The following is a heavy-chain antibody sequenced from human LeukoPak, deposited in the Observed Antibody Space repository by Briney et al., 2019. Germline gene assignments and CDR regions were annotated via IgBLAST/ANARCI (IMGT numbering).Heavy chain of an antibody. V-gene: IGHV3-74*01. CDR3: ARLHGDYNYYYYYMDV. CDR1: GFTFSSYA. J-gene: IGHJ6*03. CDR2: INSDGSST. Sequence: GGSLRLSCAASGFTFSSYAMSWVRQAPGKGLVWVSRINSDGSSTSYADSVKGRFTISRDNAKNTLYLQMNSLRAEDTTVYYCARLHGDYNYYYYYMDVWGKGTTVTVSS. D-gene: IGHD4-17*01.